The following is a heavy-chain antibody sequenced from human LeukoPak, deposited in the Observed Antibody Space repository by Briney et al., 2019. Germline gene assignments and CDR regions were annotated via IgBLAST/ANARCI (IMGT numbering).Heavy chain of an antibody. CDR2: IYYSGST. J-gene: IGHJ3*02. D-gene: IGHD3-16*01. CDR1: GGSISSYH. CDR3: ARDNVRYDAFDI. Sequence: SETLSLTCTVSGGSISSYHWSWLRQPPGKGLEWIGYIYYSGSTNYNPSLKSRVTISVDTSKNQFSLKLSSVTAADTAVYYCARDNVRYDAFDIWGQGTMVTVSS. V-gene: IGHV4-59*01.